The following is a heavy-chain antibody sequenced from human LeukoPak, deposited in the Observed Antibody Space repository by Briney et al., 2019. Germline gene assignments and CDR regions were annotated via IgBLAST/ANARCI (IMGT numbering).Heavy chain of an antibody. CDR1: GFTFSNYA. J-gene: IGHJ4*02. Sequence: GGSLRLSCAVSGFTFSNYAMHWVRLAPGKGLEWVVVISYGGSNKYYADSVKGRFTISRDNSKNTLYLQMNSLRAEDTAVYYCARWGDSSGSFDYWGQGTLVTVSS. D-gene: IGHD3-22*01. CDR3: ARWGDSSGSFDY. V-gene: IGHV3-30*04. CDR2: ISYGGSNK.